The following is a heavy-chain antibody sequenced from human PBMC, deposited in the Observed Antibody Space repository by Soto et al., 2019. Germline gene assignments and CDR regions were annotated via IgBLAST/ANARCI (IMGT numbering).Heavy chain of an antibody. CDR1: GFTFSSHS. CDR2: ISSSSNTI. CDR3: ARSRANGRYAFDY. Sequence: GGSLRLSCAASGFTFSSHSMNWVRQAPGKGLEWISYISSSSNTIYYRDSVKGRLTISRDNGNNSLYLQMNSLRDEDTAVYYCARSRANGRYAFDYWGLGTLVTVSS. J-gene: IGHJ4*02. D-gene: IGHD2-8*01. V-gene: IGHV3-48*02.